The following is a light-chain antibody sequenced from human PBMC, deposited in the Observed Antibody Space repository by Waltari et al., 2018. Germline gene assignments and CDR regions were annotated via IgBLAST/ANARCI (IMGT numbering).Light chain of an antibody. Sequence: QSALTQPRSVSGSPGQSVTISCTGTSSDVGGYNYVSWYQQHPGKAPKLVIDDVSKRPSGVPDRVSGSKSGNTASLTISGRQAEDEADYYCCSYAGSYTGVFGGGTKLTVL. J-gene: IGLJ3*02. CDR1: SSDVGGYNY. CDR2: DVS. CDR3: CSYAGSYTGV. V-gene: IGLV2-11*01.